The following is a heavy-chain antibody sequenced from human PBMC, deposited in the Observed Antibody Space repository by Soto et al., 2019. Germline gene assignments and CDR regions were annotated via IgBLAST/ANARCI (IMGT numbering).Heavy chain of an antibody. CDR1: GGTFSSYA. CDR3: ARGGFWSGPYYYGMDV. V-gene: IGHV1-69*13. Sequence: ASVKVSCKASGGTFSSYAISWVRQAPGQGLEWMGGIIPIFGTANYAQKFQGRVTITADESTSTAYMELSSLRSEDTAVYYCARGGFWSGPYYYGMDVWGQGTTVTVSS. D-gene: IGHD3-3*01. J-gene: IGHJ6*02. CDR2: IIPIFGTA.